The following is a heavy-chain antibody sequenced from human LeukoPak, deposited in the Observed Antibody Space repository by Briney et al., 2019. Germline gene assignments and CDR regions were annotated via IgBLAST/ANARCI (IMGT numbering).Heavy chain of an antibody. CDR1: GFTFSSYE. D-gene: IGHD6-19*01. CDR2: ISSSGSTI. Sequence: PGGSLRLSCAASGFTFSSYEMNWVRQAPGKGLEWVSYISSSGSTIYYAESVKGRFTISTDNAQNSLYLQMNSLRAEDTAVYYCAREGGSGDAFDIWGQGTMVTVSS. V-gene: IGHV3-48*03. J-gene: IGHJ3*02. CDR3: AREGGSGDAFDI.